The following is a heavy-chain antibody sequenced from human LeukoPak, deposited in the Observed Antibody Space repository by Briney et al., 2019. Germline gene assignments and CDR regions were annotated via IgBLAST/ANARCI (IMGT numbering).Heavy chain of an antibody. CDR1: GDSIRSGDSY. J-gene: IGHJ6*02. CDR2: IYYVGSP. Sequence: PSETLSLTCSMSGDSIRSGDSYWGWIRQNPWKGLEWIGSIYYVGSPHYNPSLNSRQVTMSVDTLKNQFSLKLTSVTAADTAVYYCARLPITKRAMDVWGQGTTVTVSS. D-gene: IGHD3-3*01. CDR3: ARLPITKRAMDV. V-gene: IGHV4-39*01.